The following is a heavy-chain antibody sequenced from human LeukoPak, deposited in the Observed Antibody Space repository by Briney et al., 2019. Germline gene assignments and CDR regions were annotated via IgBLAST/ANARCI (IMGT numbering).Heavy chain of an antibody. V-gene: IGHV3-72*01. Sequence: GGSLRLSCAASGFIFSDHYMDWVRQAPGKGLEWVGRSRIKADNYITQYAASVRDRFTISRDESKSWLYLQVNSLKIEDTAIYYCARGYHSFDFWGQGTMVTVSS. J-gene: IGHJ3*01. CDR2: SRIKADNYIT. D-gene: IGHD2-2*01. CDR3: ARGYHSFDF. CDR1: GFIFSDHY.